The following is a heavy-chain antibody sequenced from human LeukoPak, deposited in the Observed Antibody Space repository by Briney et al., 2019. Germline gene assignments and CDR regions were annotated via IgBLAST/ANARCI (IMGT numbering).Heavy chain of an antibody. CDR1: GDSVSSNSAA. CDR2: TYYRSKWYN. J-gene: IGHJ4*02. V-gene: IGHV6-1*01. D-gene: IGHD6-13*01. Sequence: SQTLSLTCAISGDSVSSNSAAWNWIRQSPSRGLEWLGRTYYRSKWYNDYAVSVKSRITIDPDTSKNQFSLQLNSVTPEDTAVYYCARDPVIAAAGMGAKYYFDYWGQGTLVTVSS. CDR3: ARDPVIAAAGMGAKYYFDY.